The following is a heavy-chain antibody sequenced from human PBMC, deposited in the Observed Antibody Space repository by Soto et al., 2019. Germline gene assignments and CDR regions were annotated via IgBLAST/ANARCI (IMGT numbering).Heavy chain of an antibody. CDR3: ATRGNSHADFDF. CDR2: IYPGDSDT. V-gene: IGHV5-51*01. J-gene: IGHJ4*02. CDR1: GYTFTSSW. D-gene: IGHD5-18*01. Sequence: VHLVQSGAEVNTPGESLKISCTGSGYTFTSSWLAWVRQMPGHGLEWMGLIYPGDSDTRYSPSFQGQVTISADKFISTAYHQWSRLKASDTAMYYCATRGNSHADFDFWGQGTVVTVSS.